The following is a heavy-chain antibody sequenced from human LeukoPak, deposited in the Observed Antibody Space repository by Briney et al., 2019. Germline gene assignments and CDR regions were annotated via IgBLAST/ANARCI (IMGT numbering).Heavy chain of an antibody. J-gene: IGHJ3*02. CDR1: GGSFSGYY. Sequence: PSETLSLTCAVYGGSFSGYYWSWIRQPPGKGLEWIGETNHSGSTNYNPSLKSRVTISVDTSKNQFSLKLSSVTAADTAVYYCARGYPRAFDIWGQGTMVTVSS. CDR3: ARGYPRAFDI. CDR2: TNHSGST. V-gene: IGHV4-34*01.